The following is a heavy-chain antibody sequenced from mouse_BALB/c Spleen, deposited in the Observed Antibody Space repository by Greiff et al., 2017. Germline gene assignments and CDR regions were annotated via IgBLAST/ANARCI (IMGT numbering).Heavy chain of an antibody. Sequence: QVHVKQSGPGLVAPSQSLSITCTVSGFSLTSSGVHWVRQPPGKGLEWLGVIWAGGSTNYNSALMSRLSISQDNSKSQVFLKMNSLQTDDTAMYYCARDPYDGYRAYWGQGTLVTVSA. J-gene: IGHJ3*01. V-gene: IGHV2-9*02. CDR3: ARDPYDGYRAY. CDR2: IWAGGST. CDR1: GFSLTSSG. D-gene: IGHD2-3*01.